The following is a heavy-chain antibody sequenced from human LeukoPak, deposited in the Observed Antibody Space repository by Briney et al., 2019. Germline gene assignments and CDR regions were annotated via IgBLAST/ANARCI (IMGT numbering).Heavy chain of an antibody. CDR3: AKAYSSRDYFDY. J-gene: IGHJ4*02. V-gene: IGHV3-9*01. CDR2: ISWNSGSI. CDR1: GFTFDDYA. Sequence: GGSLRLSCAASGFTFDDYAMHWVRQAPGKGLEWVSGISWNSGSIGYADSVKGRFTISRDNAKNSLYLQMNSLRAEDTAVYYCAKAYSSRDYFDYWGQGTLVTVSS. D-gene: IGHD6-19*01.